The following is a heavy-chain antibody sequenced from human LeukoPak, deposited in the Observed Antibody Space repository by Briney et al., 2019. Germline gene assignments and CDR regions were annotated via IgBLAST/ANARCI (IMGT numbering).Heavy chain of an antibody. CDR2: INHSGST. Sequence: SETLSLTXAVYGGSFSGYYWSWIRQPPGKGLEWIGEINHSGSTNYNPSLKSRVTISVDTSKNQFSLKLSSVTAADTAVYYCARGGAAAGITRYNWFDPWGQGTLVTVSS. J-gene: IGHJ5*02. V-gene: IGHV4-34*01. D-gene: IGHD6-13*01. CDR1: GGSFSGYY. CDR3: ARGGAAAGITRYNWFDP.